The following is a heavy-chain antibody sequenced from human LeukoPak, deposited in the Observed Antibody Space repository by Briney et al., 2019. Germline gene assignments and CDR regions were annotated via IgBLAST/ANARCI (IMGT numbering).Heavy chain of an antibody. CDR1: GGSISSGGYY. CDR3: ARGGGTTVNFDI. Sequence: SETLSLTCTVSGGSISSGGYYWSWIRQHPGKGLEWIGYIYYSGSTYYNPSLKSRVTISVDTSKNQFSLKLSSVTAADTAVYYCARGGGTTVNFDIWGQGTMVTVSS. V-gene: IGHV4-31*03. D-gene: IGHD1-7*01. CDR2: IYYSGST. J-gene: IGHJ3*02.